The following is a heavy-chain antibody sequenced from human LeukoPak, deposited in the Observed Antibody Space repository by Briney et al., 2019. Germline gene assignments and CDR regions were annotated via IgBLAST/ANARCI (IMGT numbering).Heavy chain of an antibody. V-gene: IGHV4-59*11. CDR2: ASDSGST. CDR1: GGSIGSHY. Sequence: SETLSLTCTVSGGSIGSHYWSWIRQPPGKGLEWIGYASDSGSTNYNPSLKSRVTVSVDTSKDQFSLKLTSVTAADTAVYYCARTGSSWPLYYYYMDVWGKGTTVTVSS. CDR3: ARTGSSWPLYYYYMDV. J-gene: IGHJ6*03. D-gene: IGHD6-13*01.